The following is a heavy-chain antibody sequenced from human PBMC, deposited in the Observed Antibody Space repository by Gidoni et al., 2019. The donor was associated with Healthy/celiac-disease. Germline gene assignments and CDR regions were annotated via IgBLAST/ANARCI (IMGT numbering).Heavy chain of an antibody. D-gene: IGHD4-17*01. CDR3: ARVHNRRVTTSWFDP. J-gene: IGHJ5*02. Sequence: QVQLVQSGAEVKKPGASVKVSCKASGYTFTGYYMHWVRQAPGQGLEWMGWINPNSGGTNYAQKFQGRVTMTRDTSISTAYMELSRLRSDDTAVYYCARVHNRRVTTSWFDPWGQGTLVTVSS. CDR1: GYTFTGYY. CDR2: INPNSGGT. V-gene: IGHV1-2*02.